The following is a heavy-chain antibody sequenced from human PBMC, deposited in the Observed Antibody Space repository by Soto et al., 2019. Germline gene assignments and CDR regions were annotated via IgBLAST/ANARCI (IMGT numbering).Heavy chain of an antibody. J-gene: IGHJ6*02. V-gene: IGHV1-69*08. CDR1: GGTFSRYS. Sequence: QVQLVQSGAEVKKPGSSVKVSCKASGGTFSRYSITWVRQAPGHGLEWIGRIVPIFGIASYAQKFQARVTITADESTITAYMELGRLRSDETAVYYCVREERDREPGRVPAAIDGMDVWGQGPTVTVSS. CDR2: IVPIFGIA. CDR3: VREERDREPGRVPAAIDGMDV. D-gene: IGHD2-2*01.